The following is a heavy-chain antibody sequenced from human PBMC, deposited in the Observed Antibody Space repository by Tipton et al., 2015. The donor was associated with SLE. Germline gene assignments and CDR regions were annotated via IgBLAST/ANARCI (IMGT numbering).Heavy chain of an antibody. V-gene: IGHV3-7*01. D-gene: IGHD3-3*01. Sequence: SLRPSCAASGFTFSTYWMSWVRQAPGEGLEWVANINQDGSEKNYVDSVKGRFTISRDNAKNSLYLQMNSLRAEDTAVYYCATLWSGYSTSYWGQGTLVTVSS. J-gene: IGHJ4*02. CDR3: ATLWSGYSTSY. CDR1: GFTFSTYW. CDR2: INQDGSEK.